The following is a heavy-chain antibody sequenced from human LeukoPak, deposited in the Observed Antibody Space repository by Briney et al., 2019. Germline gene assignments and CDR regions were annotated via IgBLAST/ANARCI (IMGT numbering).Heavy chain of an antibody. CDR1: GFSFSSYW. CDR3: AKKGGTTHNSWFDP. V-gene: IGHV3-74*01. CDR2: INSDGSTT. D-gene: IGHD2-15*01. J-gene: IGHJ5*02. Sequence: GGSLRLSCAASGFSFSSYWMHWVRQAPGEGLVWVSRINSDGSTTSYADSVKGRFTISRDNAKNTLYLQMNSLRAEDTAVFYCAKKGGTTHNSWFDPWGQGTLVTVSS.